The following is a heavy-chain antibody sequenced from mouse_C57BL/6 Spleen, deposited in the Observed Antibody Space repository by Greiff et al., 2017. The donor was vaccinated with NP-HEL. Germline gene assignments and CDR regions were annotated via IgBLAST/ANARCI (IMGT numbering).Heavy chain of an antibody. CDR1: GYTFTSYD. Sequence: VQLQQSGPELVKPGASVKLSCKASGYTFTSYDINWVKQRPGQGLEWIGWIHPRDGSTKYNEKFKGKATLTVDTSSSTAYMELHSLTSEDSAVYFCARDYYGSSGFAYWGQGTLVTVSA. CDR2: IHPRDGST. D-gene: IGHD1-1*01. CDR3: ARDYYGSSGFAY. J-gene: IGHJ3*01. V-gene: IGHV1-85*01.